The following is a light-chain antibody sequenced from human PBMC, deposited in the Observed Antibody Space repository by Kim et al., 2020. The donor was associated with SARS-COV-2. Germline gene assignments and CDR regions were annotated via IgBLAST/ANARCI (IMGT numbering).Light chain of an antibody. V-gene: IGKV1-5*03. Sequence: DIQLTQSPSTLSASVGDTVTLTCRASQSIRDFLAWYQQRQREAPRLLIYRASTLEEGVSSRFSGSGSGTEFTLTISSLQADDFATYYCQQSSESWTFGQGTKVDIK. CDR3: QQSSESWT. CDR1: QSIRDF. J-gene: IGKJ1*01. CDR2: RAS.